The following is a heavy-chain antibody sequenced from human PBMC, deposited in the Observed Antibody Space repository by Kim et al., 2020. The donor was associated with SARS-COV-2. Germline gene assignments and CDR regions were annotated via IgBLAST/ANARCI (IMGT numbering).Heavy chain of an antibody. D-gene: IGHD3-3*01. CDR2: IYYSGST. CDR1: GGSISSSSYY. Sequence: SETLSLTCTVSGGSISSSSYYWGWIRQPPGKGLEWIGSIYYSGSTYYNPSLKSRVTISVDTSKNQFSLKLSSVTAADTAVYYCARHRVGSAWSIFGVVIPYYFDYWGQGTLVTVSS. J-gene: IGHJ4*02. V-gene: IGHV4-39*01. CDR3: ARHRVGSAWSIFGVVIPYYFDY.